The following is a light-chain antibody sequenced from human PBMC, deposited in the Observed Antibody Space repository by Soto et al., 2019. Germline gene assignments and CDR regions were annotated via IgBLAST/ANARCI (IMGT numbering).Light chain of an antibody. Sequence: EIELTQSPGTLSLSPGERVTLSCRASQSVSNNHFAWYQQKHGQAPRLLIYDTSTRATGIPDRFSGSGSGTDFTLTISRLEPEDVAVYYCQQYGSSPLYAFGQGTRLEIK. CDR1: QSVSNNH. J-gene: IGKJ2*01. V-gene: IGKV3-20*01. CDR2: DTS. CDR3: QQYGSSPLYA.